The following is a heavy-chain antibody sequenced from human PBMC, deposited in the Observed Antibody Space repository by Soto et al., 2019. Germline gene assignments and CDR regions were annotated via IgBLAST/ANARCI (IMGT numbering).Heavy chain of an antibody. CDR1: GFTFSSYG. D-gene: IGHD3-9*01. J-gene: IGHJ4*02. Sequence: GGSLRLSCAASGFTFSSYGMHWVRQAPGKGLEWVTVIWYDGSNKYYADSVKGRFTISRDNSKNTLYLQMNSLRAEDTAVYYCARDGGRGDILTGPFDYWGQGTLVTVSS. V-gene: IGHV3-33*01. CDR2: IWYDGSNK. CDR3: ARDGGRGDILTGPFDY.